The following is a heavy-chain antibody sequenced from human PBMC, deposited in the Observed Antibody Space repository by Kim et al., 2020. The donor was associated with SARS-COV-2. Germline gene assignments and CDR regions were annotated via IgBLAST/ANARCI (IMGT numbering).Heavy chain of an antibody. D-gene: IGHD3-10*01. V-gene: IGHV4-4*09. CDR2: GST. J-gene: IGHJ5*02. CDR3: ARITMVRGVLFDP. Sequence: GSTNYNPSLKRRVTISVDTSKNQFSLKLSSVTAADTAVYYCARITMVRGVLFDPWGQGTLVTVSS.